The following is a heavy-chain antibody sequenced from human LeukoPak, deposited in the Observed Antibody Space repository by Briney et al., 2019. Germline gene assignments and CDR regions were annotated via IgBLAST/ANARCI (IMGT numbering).Heavy chain of an antibody. J-gene: IGHJ6*03. CDR2: IYYSGST. Sequence: SETLSLTCTVSGGSIRSRSNYWSWIRQPPGKGLEWIGYIYYSGSTNYNPSLKSRVTILVDTSKNQVSLKLSSVTAADTAVYFCARDWGVEGRPGYMDVWGKGTTVTVSS. CDR1: GGSIRSRSNY. D-gene: IGHD6-6*01. CDR3: ARDWGVEGRPGYMDV. V-gene: IGHV4-61*01.